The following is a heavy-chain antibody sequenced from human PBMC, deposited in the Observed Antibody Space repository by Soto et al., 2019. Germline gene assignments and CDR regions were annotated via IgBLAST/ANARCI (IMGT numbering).Heavy chain of an antibody. CDR3: ARGNQEPDY. CDR2: INAGNGNT. J-gene: IGHJ4*02. D-gene: IGHD1-26*01. Sequence: QVQIVQSGAEVKKPGASVRVSCKASGYIFTSYVMHWVRQAPGQRLEWMGWINAGNGNTKYSPKYQGRVTITRDTSASAAHMDLSSLTSEDTAVYFCARGNQEPDYWGQGTLVTVSS. CDR1: GYIFTSYV. V-gene: IGHV1-3*01.